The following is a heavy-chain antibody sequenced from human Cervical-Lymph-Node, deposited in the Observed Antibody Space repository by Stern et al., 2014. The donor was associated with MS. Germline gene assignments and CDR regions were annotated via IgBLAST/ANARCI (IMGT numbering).Heavy chain of an antibody. CDR2: ISRSSSYI. V-gene: IGHV3-21*06. Sequence: EVQLVESGGGLVKPGGSLRLSCAASGFSFSSYSMNWVRQAPGKGPEWVSSISRSSSYIYNADSAKGRFTISRDNAKNSLYLQMNSLRVEDTAVYYCARDSITYYYDSSAHDGLQHWGQGTLVIVSS. CDR3: ARDSITYYYDSSAHDGLQH. J-gene: IGHJ1*01. D-gene: IGHD3-22*01. CDR1: GFSFSSYS.